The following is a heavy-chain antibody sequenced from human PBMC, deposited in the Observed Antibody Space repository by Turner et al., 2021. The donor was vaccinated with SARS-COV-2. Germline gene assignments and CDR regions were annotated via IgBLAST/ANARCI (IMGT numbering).Heavy chain of an antibody. J-gene: IGHJ4*02. CDR2: ISGSGGST. V-gene: IGHV3-23*01. Sequence: EVQLLESGGGLVQPGGSLRLSGAPSGITFSSYAMSWVRQAPGKGLEWVSAISGSGGSTYYADSVKGRFTISRDNSKNTLYLQMNSLRAEDSAVYYCAKADRVMIVVVITLFDYWGQGTLVTVSS. CDR3: AKADRVMIVVVITLFDY. D-gene: IGHD3-22*01. CDR1: GITFSSYA.